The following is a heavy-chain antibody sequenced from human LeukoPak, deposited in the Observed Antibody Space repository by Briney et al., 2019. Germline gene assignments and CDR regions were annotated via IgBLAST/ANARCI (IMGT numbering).Heavy chain of an antibody. J-gene: IGHJ3*02. CDR1: GGSISNYY. CDR2: VYYSGST. Sequence: PSETLSLTCPVSGGSISNYYYWTWIRQPPGKGLEWIGYVYYSGSTNYNPSLKSRVTISVDTSKNQFSLKLSSVTAADTAVYYCAASAAAAGTLGIWGQGTMVTVSS. CDR3: AASAAAAGTLGI. V-gene: IGHV4-59*01. D-gene: IGHD6-13*01.